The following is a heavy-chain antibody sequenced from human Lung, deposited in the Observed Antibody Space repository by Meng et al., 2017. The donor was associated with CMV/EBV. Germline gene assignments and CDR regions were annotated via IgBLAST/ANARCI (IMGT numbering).Heavy chain of an antibody. Sequence: VVLGDFVSGGKWWSWVRQAPGKGLEWVGEIDHSGTTNFNPSLKSRVAMSMARSKNQLFLKLNSVTAADTAVYYCARVGTMADMFFDSWGQGTLVTVSS. CDR2: IDHSGTT. CDR3: ARVGTMADMFFDS. J-gene: IGHJ4*02. V-gene: IGHV4-4*02. CDR1: GDFVSGGKW. D-gene: IGHD3-10*02.